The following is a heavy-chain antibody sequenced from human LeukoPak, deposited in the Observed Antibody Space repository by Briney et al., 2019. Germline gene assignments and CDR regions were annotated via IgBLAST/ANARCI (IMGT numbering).Heavy chain of an antibody. V-gene: IGHV3-48*01. CDR2: IGPSGSNI. CDR3: ARDWLVHCGGDCYSLYFDY. Sequence: PGGSLRLSCAASGFTFGIYAMNWVRQAPGKGLEWVSYIGPSGSNIYYADSVKGRFTISRDNAKDSLYLQMNSLRAEDTAVYYCARDWLVHCGGDCYSLYFDYWGQGTLVTVSS. J-gene: IGHJ4*02. CDR1: GFTFGIYA. D-gene: IGHD2-21*02.